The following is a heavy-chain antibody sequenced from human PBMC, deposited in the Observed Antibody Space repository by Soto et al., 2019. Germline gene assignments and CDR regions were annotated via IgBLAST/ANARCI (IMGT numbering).Heavy chain of an antibody. CDR3: ARSISGFGAKNWFDP. D-gene: IGHD3-16*01. Sequence: QVQLQESGPGLVKPSGTLSLTCTVSGGSMTSYYWNWIRQSPGKGLECIGYVYYSGSTSYDPSLKSRVAISIDTSKNQFSLKLSSVTAADTAVYYCARSISGFGAKNWFDPWGQGTLVTVSS. CDR2: VYYSGST. J-gene: IGHJ5*02. V-gene: IGHV4-59*01. CDR1: GGSMTSYY.